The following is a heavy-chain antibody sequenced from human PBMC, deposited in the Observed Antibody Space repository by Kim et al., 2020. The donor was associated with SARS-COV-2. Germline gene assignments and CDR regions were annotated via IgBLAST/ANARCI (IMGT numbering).Heavy chain of an antibody. CDR1: GVSITSATW. D-gene: IGHD6-19*01. CDR3: SGSSGWYRLDY. V-gene: IGHV4-4*02. J-gene: IGHJ4*02. CDR2: MFHSGTT. Sequence: SETLSLTCAVSGVSITSATWWTWVRQPPGKGLDWIGEMFHSGTTNYNPSLKSRVTISVDKSKNHFSLNLNSVTAADTAVYYCSGSSGWYRLDYWGQGTLVTVSS.